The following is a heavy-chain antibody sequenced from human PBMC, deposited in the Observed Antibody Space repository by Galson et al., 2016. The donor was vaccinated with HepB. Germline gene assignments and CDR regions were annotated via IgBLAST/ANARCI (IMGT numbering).Heavy chain of an antibody. CDR1: GITFSSYS. V-gene: IGHV3-21*01. CDR2: ISSTSGYI. J-gene: IGHJ4*02. D-gene: IGHD4-17*01. CDR3: ARDDRATVTPYYFDY. Sequence: SLRLSCAASGITFSSYSMNWVRQAPGKGLELVSSISSTSGYIYYADSVKGRFTISRDNAKNSRYLQMNSLRAEDTAVYYCARDDRATVTPYYFDYWGQGTLVTVSS.